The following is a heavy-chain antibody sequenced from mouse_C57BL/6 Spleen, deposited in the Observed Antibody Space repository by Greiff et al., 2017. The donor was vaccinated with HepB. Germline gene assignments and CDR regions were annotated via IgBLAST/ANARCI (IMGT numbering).Heavy chain of an antibody. D-gene: IGHD2-4*01. CDR1: GFTFSDYG. CDR2: ISSGSSTI. V-gene: IGHV5-17*01. CDR3: AIYYDYVLFAY. Sequence: EVKLMESGGGLVKPGGSLKLSCAASGFTFSDYGMHWVRQAPEKGLEWVAYISSGSSTIYYADTVKGRFTISRDNAKNTLFLQMTSLRSEDTAMYYCAIYYDYVLFAYWGQGTLVTVSA. J-gene: IGHJ3*01.